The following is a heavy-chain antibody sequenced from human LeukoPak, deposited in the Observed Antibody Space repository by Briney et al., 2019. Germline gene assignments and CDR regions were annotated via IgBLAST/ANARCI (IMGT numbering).Heavy chain of an antibody. Sequence: GRSLRLSCAASGFTFSSYAMHWVRQAPGKGLEWVAVISYDGSNKYYADSVKGRFTISRDNSKNTLYLQMNSLRAEDTAVYYCARDNDSSGYYEPRGYFDYWGQGTLVTVSS. CDR3: ARDNDSSGYYEPRGYFDY. CDR2: ISYDGSNK. D-gene: IGHD3-22*01. V-gene: IGHV3-30-3*01. J-gene: IGHJ4*02. CDR1: GFTFSSYA.